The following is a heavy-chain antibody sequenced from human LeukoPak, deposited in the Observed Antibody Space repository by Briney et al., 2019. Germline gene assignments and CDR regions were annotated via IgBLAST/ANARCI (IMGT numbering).Heavy chain of an antibody. D-gene: IGHD3-16*02. CDR2: ISWNSGSI. CDR1: GFTFDDYA. J-gene: IGHJ4*02. V-gene: IGHV3-9*01. Sequence: GRSLRLSCAASGFTFDDYAMHWVRQAPGKGLEWVSGISWNSGSIGNADSVKGRFTISRDNAKNSLYLQMNSLRAEDTALYYCAKETLRLGELSLYPLDYWGQGTLVTVSS. CDR3: AKETLRLGELSLYPLDY.